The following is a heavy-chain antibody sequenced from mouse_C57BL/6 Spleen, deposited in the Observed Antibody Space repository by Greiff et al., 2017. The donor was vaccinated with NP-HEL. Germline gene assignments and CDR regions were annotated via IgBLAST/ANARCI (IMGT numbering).Heavy chain of an antibody. CDR3: AREGGTRYFDY. CDR1: GYTFTSYW. Sequence: VKLQQPGAELVMPGASVKLSCKASGYTFTSYWMHWVKQRPGQGLEWIGEIDPSDSYTNYNQKFKGKSTLTVDKSSSTAYMQLSSLTSEDSAVYYCAREGGTRYFDYWGQGTTLTVSS. D-gene: IGHD4-1*01. V-gene: IGHV1-69*01. CDR2: IDPSDSYT. J-gene: IGHJ2*01.